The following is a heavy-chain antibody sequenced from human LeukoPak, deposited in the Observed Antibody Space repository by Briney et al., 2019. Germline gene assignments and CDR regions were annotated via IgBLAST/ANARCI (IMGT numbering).Heavy chain of an antibody. CDR1: GYSISSGYY. CDR3: ARGRDGYNFLNRGEYYYFDY. CDR2: IYHSGST. Sequence: SETLSLTCTVSGYSISSGYYWGWIRQPPGKGLEWIGSIYHSGSTYYNPSLKSRVTISVDTSKNQFSLRLRSVTAADTAVYYCARGRDGYNFLNRGEYYYFDYWGQGTLVTVTS. D-gene: IGHD5-24*01. J-gene: IGHJ4*02. V-gene: IGHV4-38-2*02.